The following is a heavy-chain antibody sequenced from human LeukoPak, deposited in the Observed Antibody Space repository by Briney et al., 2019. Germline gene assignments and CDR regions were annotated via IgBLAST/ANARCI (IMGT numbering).Heavy chain of an antibody. CDR3: ARDLARNYYGSGSYFDY. D-gene: IGHD3-10*01. J-gene: IGHJ4*02. Sequence: GGSLRLSCAASGFTFSSYAMSWVRQAPGKGLEWVANIKQDGSEKYYVDSVKGRFTISRDNAKNSLYLQMNSLRAEDTAVYYCARDLARNYYGSGSYFDYWGQGTLVTVSS. CDR1: GFTFSSYA. CDR2: IKQDGSEK. V-gene: IGHV3-7*04.